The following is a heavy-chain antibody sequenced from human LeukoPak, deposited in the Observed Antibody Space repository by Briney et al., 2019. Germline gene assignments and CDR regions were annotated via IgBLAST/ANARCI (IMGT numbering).Heavy chain of an antibody. CDR1: GYTFTGYY. CDR2: INPNSGGT. V-gene: IGHV1-2*06. J-gene: IGHJ5*02. Sequence: VASVKVSCKASGYTFTGYYMHWVRQAPGQGLEWMGRINPNSGGTNYAQKFQGRVTMTRDTSISTAYMELSRLRSDDTAVYYCARAAKWGIAVALKGNWFDPWGQGTLVTVSS. CDR3: ARAAKWGIAVALKGNWFDP. D-gene: IGHD6-19*01.